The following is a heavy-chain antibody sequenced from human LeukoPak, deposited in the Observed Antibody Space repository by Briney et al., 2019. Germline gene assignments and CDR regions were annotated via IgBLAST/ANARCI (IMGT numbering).Heavy chain of an antibody. CDR2: ISAYNGNT. J-gene: IGHJ4*02. Sequence: ASVKVSCKASGYTFTSYGISWVRQAPGQGLEWMGWISAYNGNTNYAQKLQGRVTMTTDTSTSTAYMELRSLRSDDTAVYFFEQKTEYDILTGYPGFDYWGQGTLVTVSS. V-gene: IGHV1-18*04. CDR3: EQKTEYDILTGYPGFDY. D-gene: IGHD3-9*01. CDR1: GYTFTSYG.